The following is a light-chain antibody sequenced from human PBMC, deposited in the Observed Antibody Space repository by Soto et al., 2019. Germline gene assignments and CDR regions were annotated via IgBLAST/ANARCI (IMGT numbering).Light chain of an antibody. CDR2: GAS. CDR3: QQYNNWWT. Sequence: EIVMTQSPATLSVSPGETATLSCRASQSVSTSLAWYQQKPGQAPRLLISGASTRATGVPARFSGSGSETEFTLTISSLQSEDFAVYYCQQYNNWWTFGQGTKVKIK. V-gene: IGKV3-15*01. J-gene: IGKJ1*01. CDR1: QSVSTS.